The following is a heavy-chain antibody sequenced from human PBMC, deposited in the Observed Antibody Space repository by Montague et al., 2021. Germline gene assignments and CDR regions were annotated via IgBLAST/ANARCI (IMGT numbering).Heavy chain of an antibody. CDR1: GFTFDSYD. CDR2: TSGRSTYI. J-gene: IGHJ6*02. Sequence: SLRLSCAGSGFTFDSYDMNWVRQVPGKGLEWVSSTSGRSTYIYYGDSMKGRVIISRDNAKNSLYLQMNSLRVEDTAIYYCARQEYGLDVWGQGTTVTVSS. V-gene: IGHV3-21*01. CDR3: ARQEYGLDV.